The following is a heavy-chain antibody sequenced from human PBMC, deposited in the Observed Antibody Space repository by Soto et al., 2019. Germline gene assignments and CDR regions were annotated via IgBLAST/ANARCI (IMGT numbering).Heavy chain of an antibody. CDR1: GGSISSYY. CDR3: ARRKAYYFDY. V-gene: IGHV4-59*08. J-gene: IGHJ4*02. CDR2: VYYSGST. Sequence: ETLSLTCTVSGGSISSYYWSWIRQPPGKGLEWIGYVYYSGSTNYNPSLKSRVTISLDTSKNQFSLKLSSVTAADTAVYYCARRKAYYFDYWGQGTLVTVSS.